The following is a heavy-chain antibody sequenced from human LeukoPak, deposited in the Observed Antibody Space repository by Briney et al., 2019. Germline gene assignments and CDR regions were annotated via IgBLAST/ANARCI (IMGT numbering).Heavy chain of an antibody. J-gene: IGHJ5*02. D-gene: IGHD2-15*01. Sequence: PSETLSLTCTVSGGSISSGSYYWSWIRQPAGKGLEWIGRIYTSGSTNYNPSLKSRVTISVDTSKNQFSLKLSSVTAADTAVYYCARVGYCSGGSCSPFDPWGQGTLVTVSS. CDR3: ARVGYCSGGSCSPFDP. CDR1: GGSISSGSYY. V-gene: IGHV4-61*02. CDR2: IYTSGST.